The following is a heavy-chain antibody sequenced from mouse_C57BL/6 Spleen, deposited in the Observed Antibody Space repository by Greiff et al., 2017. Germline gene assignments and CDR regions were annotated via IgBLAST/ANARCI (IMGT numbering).Heavy chain of an antibody. CDR3: ARAHYDYDAMDY. J-gene: IGHJ4*01. CDR1: GYTFTSYW. D-gene: IGHD1-1*02. V-gene: IGHV1-64*01. Sequence: QVQLQQPGAELVKPGASVKLSCKASGYTFTSYWMHWVKQRPGQGLEWIGMIHPNSGSTNYNEKFKSKATLTVDKSSSTAYMKLRSLTSEDSAVYYCARAHYDYDAMDYWGQGTSVTVSS. CDR2: IHPNSGST.